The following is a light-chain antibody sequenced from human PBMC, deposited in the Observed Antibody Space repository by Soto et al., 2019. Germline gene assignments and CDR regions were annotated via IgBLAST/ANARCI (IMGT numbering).Light chain of an antibody. CDR2: EDN. CDR1: SGSIATNS. V-gene: IGLV6-57*02. J-gene: IGLJ3*02. CDR3: QSYNSSNQV. Sequence: NFMLTQPHSVSESPGKTVTISYTGSSGSIATNSVQWCQQRPGSVPTTVIYEDNQRPSGVPDRFSGSIDNSSNSASLTISGLKTEDEAEYYCQSYNSSNQVFGGGTKLTVL.